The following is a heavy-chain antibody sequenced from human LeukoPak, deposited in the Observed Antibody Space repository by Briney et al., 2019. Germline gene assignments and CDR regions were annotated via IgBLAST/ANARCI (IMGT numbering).Heavy chain of an antibody. CDR3: AKAQGYFDY. CDR2: VSGYGGDT. J-gene: IGHJ4*02. Sequence: GGSLRLSCAASGFSFADYAMTWVRQAPGKGLEWVSVVSGYGGDTYYADAVKGRFTASRDTSKNTLYLQMNNLRAEDTAVYYCAKAQGYFDYWGQGTQVTVSS. CDR1: GFSFADYA. V-gene: IGHV3-23*01.